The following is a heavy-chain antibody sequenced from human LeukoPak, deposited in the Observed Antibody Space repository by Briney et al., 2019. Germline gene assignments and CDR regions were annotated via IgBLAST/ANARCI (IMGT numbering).Heavy chain of an antibody. J-gene: IGHJ4*02. Sequence: PSETLSLTCTVSGGSISSGGYYWSWIRQPPGKGLEWIGYIYYSGSTNYNPSLKSRVTISVDTSKNQFSLKLSSVTAADTAVYYCARHAISGYYPSLFDYWGQGTLVTVPS. D-gene: IGHD3-22*01. V-gene: IGHV4-61*08. CDR2: IYYSGST. CDR1: GGSISSGGYY. CDR3: ARHAISGYYPSLFDY.